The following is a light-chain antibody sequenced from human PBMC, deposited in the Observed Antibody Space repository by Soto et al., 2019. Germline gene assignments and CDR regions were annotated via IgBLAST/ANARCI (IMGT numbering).Light chain of an antibody. V-gene: IGLV2-11*01. CDR1: TGDVGAYNF. CDR2: DAS. Sequence: QSALTRPRSVSGSPGQSVTISCTGTTGDVGAYNFVSWYQLHPGKAPKLMIYDASKRPSGVPDRFSASKSGNTASLTISGLQADDEADYYCCSYAGSFTWVFGGGTQLTVL. CDR3: CSYAGSFTWV. J-gene: IGLJ3*02.